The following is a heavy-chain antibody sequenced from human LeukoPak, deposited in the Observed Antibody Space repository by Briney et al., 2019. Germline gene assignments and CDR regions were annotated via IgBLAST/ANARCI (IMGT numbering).Heavy chain of an antibody. V-gene: IGHV4-30-2*01. J-gene: IGHJ4*02. CDR3: ARGRDGSNFDY. CDR1: GGSISSGGYY. CDR2: IYHSGST. D-gene: IGHD5-24*01. Sequence: SETLSLTCTVSGGSISSGGYYWSWIRQPPGKGLEWIGYIYHSGSTYYNPSLKSRVTISVDRSKNQFSLKLSSVTAADTAVYYCARGRDGSNFDYWGQGTLVTVSS.